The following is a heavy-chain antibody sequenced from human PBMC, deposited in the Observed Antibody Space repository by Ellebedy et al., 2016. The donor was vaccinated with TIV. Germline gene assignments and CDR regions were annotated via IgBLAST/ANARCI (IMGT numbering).Heavy chain of an antibody. J-gene: IGHJ4*02. Sequence: AASVKVSCKASGFTFSTSSVQWVRQARGQSLEWIGWIVLGSGNANYAQDFEERVTITRDMSTSTVFMEMSSLRSEDTAIYYCATDIVAGMVFDYWGQGTLVSVSS. V-gene: IGHV1-58*01. CDR2: IVLGSGNA. D-gene: IGHD5-12*01. CDR3: ATDIVAGMVFDY. CDR1: GFTFSTSS.